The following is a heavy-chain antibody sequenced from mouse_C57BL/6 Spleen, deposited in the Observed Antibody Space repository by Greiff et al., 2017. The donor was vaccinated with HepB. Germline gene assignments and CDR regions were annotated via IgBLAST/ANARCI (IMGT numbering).Heavy chain of an antibody. CDR1: GFTFSDYG. Sequence: EVMLVESGGGLVKPGGSLKLSCAASGFTFSDYGMHWVRQAPEKGLEWVAYISRASSTIYYADTVKGRFTISRDNATSTLFLQMTSLRSEDTAMYYCARSGGSRYYAMDYWGQGTSATVSS. V-gene: IGHV5-17*01. CDR3: ARSGGSRYYAMDY. J-gene: IGHJ4*01. CDR2: ISRASSTI. D-gene: IGHD1-1*01.